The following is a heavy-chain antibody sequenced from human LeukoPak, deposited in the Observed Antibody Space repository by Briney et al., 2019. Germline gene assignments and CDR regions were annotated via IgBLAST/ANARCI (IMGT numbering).Heavy chain of an antibody. J-gene: IGHJ4*02. CDR3: ARDSAGFYDFWSGSDY. D-gene: IGHD3-3*01. CDR1: GASISSYY. V-gene: IGHV4-59*12. Sequence: SETLSLTCTVSGASISSYYWNWIRQPPGKGLEWIGYTSNSGSTNYNPSLKSRVTISVDRSKNQFSLKLSSVTAADTAVYYCARDSAGFYDFWSGSDYWGQGTLVTVSS. CDR2: TSNSGST.